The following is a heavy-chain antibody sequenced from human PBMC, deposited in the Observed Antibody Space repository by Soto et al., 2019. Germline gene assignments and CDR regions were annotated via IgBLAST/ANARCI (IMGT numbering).Heavy chain of an antibody. V-gene: IGHV3-23*01. D-gene: IGHD2-21*01. J-gene: IGHJ4*02. Sequence: EVQLLESGGGLIQPGGSLRLSCEASGFTFSNYGMTWVRLAPGKGLEWLSTFSGSGGRTFYADPVKGRFTISRDNSNDTLYLQMKSLRAEDTAVYYCAKEMIASTLADFFDYWGQGTLVTVSS. CDR2: FSGSGGRT. CDR3: AKEMIASTLADFFDY. CDR1: GFTFSNYG.